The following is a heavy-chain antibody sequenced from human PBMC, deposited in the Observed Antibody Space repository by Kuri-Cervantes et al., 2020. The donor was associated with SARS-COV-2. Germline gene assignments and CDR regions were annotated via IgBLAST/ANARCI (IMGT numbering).Heavy chain of an antibody. J-gene: IGHJ5*02. Sequence: GESLKISCAASGFTFSSYAMHWVRQAPGKGLEYVSAISSNGGSTYYANSVKGRFTISRDNSKSTLYLQMGSLRAEDMAVYYCARDSREYCSSTSCSWFDPWGQGTLVTVSS. D-gene: IGHD2-2*01. V-gene: IGHV3-64*01. CDR1: GFTFSSYA. CDR2: ISSNGGST. CDR3: ARDSREYCSSTSCSWFDP.